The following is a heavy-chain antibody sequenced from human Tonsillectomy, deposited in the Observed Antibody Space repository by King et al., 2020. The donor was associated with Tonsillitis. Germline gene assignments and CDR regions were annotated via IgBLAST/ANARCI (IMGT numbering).Heavy chain of an antibody. D-gene: IGHD6-6*01. J-gene: IGHJ4*02. Sequence: QLQESGPGLVKPSETLSLTCAVSGGSISSSSSYWGWIRQPPGKGLEWIGNVYYSGRTYYNPSLVSRVTISVDTSQNQVSLELSSVTAADTAVYYSVRSGYSSSFVHYWGQGTLVTVSS. CDR3: VRSGYSSSFVHY. CDR2: VYYSGRT. CDR1: GGSISSSSSY. V-gene: IGHV4-39*01.